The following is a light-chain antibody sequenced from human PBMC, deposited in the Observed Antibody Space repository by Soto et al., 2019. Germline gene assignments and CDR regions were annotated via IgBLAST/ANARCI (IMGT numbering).Light chain of an antibody. J-gene: IGLJ1*01. CDR3: CSYTSTTSFV. CDR1: SNDVGGYNY. CDR2: DVS. V-gene: IGLV2-14*01. Sequence: QSALTQPASVSGFPGQSITISCTGTSNDVGGYNYVSWFQQHPGKAPKFMVYDVSHRSSGVSNRFSGSKSGNTASLTISGLQAEDEADYYCCSYTSTTSFVFGTGTKVTVL.